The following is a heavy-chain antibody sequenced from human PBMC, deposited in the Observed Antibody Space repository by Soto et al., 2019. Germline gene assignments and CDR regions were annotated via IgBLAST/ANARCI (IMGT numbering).Heavy chain of an antibody. CDR2: ISAYNGNT. V-gene: IGHV1-18*01. CDR3: ARTNMDGGSQAFDY. Sequence: GASVKVSCKASGYTFTSYGISWVRQAPGQGLEWMGWISAYNGNTNYAQKFQGRVTITADESTSTAYMELSSLRSEDTAVYYCARTNMDGGSQAFDYWGQGTLVTVSS. CDR1: GYTFTSYG. D-gene: IGHD2-15*01. J-gene: IGHJ4*02.